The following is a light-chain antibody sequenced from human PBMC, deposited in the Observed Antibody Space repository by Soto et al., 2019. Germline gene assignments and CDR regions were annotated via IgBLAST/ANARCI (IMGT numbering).Light chain of an antibody. CDR2: GAS. J-gene: IGKJ1*01. CDR3: QQYGSSPPRT. V-gene: IGKV3-20*01. CDR1: QSISSN. Sequence: EIVMTQSPATLSVSPGERATLSFRASQSISSNLAWYLQKPGQAPRLLIYGASNRATGIPHRFSGSGSGTDFTLSISRLEPEDFAVYYCQQYGSSPPRTFGQGTKVDIK.